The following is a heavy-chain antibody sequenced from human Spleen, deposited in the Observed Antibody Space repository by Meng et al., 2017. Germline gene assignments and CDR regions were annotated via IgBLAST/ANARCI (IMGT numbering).Heavy chain of an antibody. CDR2: IHHSGST. CDR3: ASLSTSWSGADY. J-gene: IGHJ4*02. Sequence: HVQLQQWGAGLLKHSETLSITCAVYGGSFSNYYWSWIRQPPVKGLEWIGEIHHSGSTNYNPSLKSRVTISVDTSKLQFSLKLSSVTAADTAVYYCASLSTSWSGADYWGQGTLVTVSS. CDR1: GGSFSNYY. D-gene: IGHD6-13*01. V-gene: IGHV4-34*01.